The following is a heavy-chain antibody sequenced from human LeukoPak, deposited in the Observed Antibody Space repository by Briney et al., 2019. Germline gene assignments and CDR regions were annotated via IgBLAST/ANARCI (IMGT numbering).Heavy chain of an antibody. D-gene: IGHD6-6*01. CDR2: ISAYNGNT. J-gene: IGHJ3*02. CDR1: GYTFTSYG. CDR3: AREEYSSSYTNAFDI. V-gene: IGHV1-18*01. Sequence: ASVKVSCKASGYTFTSYGISWVRQAPGQGLEWMGWISAYNGNTNYAQKLQGRVTMTTDTSTSTAYMELRSLRSDDTAVYYCAREEYSSSYTNAFDIWGQGTMVTVSS.